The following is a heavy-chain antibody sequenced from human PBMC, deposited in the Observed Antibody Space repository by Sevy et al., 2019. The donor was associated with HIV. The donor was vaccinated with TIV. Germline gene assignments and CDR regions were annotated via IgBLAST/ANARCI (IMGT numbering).Heavy chain of an antibody. J-gene: IGHJ4*02. Sequence: GGSLRLSCAASGLTFTDAWMAWVRQAPGKGLEWVGRIRSNTDGGTTEYAAPLKGRFTISRDDSKYTLYLQMNILKSADTAVYYCTTDREYSDFKGGFDYWGRGALVTVSS. CDR1: GLTFTDAW. CDR3: TTDREYSDFKGGFDY. D-gene: IGHD4-17*01. CDR2: IRSNTDGGTT. V-gene: IGHV3-15*01.